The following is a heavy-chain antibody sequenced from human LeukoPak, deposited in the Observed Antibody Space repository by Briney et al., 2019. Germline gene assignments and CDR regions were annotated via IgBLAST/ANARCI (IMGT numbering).Heavy chain of an antibody. J-gene: IGHJ4*02. Sequence: GASVKVSCKASGYTFTNFDINWVRQASGQGLEWMGWINAGNGNTKYSQEFQGRVTITRDTSASTAYMELSSLRPEDMAVYYCARGLPYGDYDYWGQGTLVTVSS. CDR3: ARGLPYGDYDY. CDR1: GYTFTNFD. D-gene: IGHD4-17*01. CDR2: INAGNGNT. V-gene: IGHV1-3*03.